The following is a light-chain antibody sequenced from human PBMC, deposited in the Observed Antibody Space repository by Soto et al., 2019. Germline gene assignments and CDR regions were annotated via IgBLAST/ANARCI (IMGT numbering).Light chain of an antibody. Sequence: EIVLTQSPGTLSLSPGERATLSCRASQSVRNNYLAWYQQKAGQAPRLLIYGASSWATGIPDRFSGSGSGTDFTLTISRLEPEDFAVYYCQQYGTSPVTFAGGTKVDTK. V-gene: IGKV3-20*01. CDR1: QSVRNNY. J-gene: IGKJ4*01. CDR2: GAS. CDR3: QQYGTSPVT.